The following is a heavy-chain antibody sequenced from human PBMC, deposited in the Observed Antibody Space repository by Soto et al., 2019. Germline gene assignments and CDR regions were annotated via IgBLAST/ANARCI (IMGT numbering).Heavy chain of an antibody. CDR1: GFTFDNYA. CDR2: ISCNSNTI. J-gene: IGHJ4*01. Sequence: GGSLRLSCAASGFTFDNYAMHWVRQAPGKGLEWVSGISCNSNTIAYADSVKGRFTISRDNAKNSLYLQMNSLIAEDTAFYYCPKGSGPNWVHGTLVTVSS. V-gene: IGHV3-9*01. D-gene: IGHD6-25*01. CDR3: PKGSGPN.